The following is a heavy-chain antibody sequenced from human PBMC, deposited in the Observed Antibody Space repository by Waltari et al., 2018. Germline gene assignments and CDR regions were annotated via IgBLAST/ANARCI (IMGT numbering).Heavy chain of an antibody. CDR3: ARDRGLRRLSTFEI. Sequence: QVQLQQWGAGLLKPSETLSLTCAVYGGSFSGYYWSWIRQPPGKGLEWIGEINDSGSTNYNPSLKSRITISVDTSNSQFSLKLSSVTAADIAVYYCARDRGLRRLSTFEIWGQGTMVTVSS. V-gene: IGHV4-34*01. CDR1: GGSFSGYY. J-gene: IGHJ3*02. CDR2: INDSGST. D-gene: IGHD3-16*02.